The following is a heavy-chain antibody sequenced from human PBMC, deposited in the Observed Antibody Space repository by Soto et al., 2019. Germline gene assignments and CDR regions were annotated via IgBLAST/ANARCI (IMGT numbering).Heavy chain of an antibody. CDR2: IYYSGST. D-gene: IGHD6-6*01. Sequence: KPSETLSLTCTVSGGSISSGDYYWSWIRQPPGKGLEWIGYIYYSGSTYYNPSLKSRVTISVDTSKNQFSLKLSSVTAADTAVYYCARVDNNRIAARHRVTLIHYYYGMDVWGQGTTVTVSS. CDR3: ARVDNNRIAARHRVTLIHYYYGMDV. J-gene: IGHJ6*02. V-gene: IGHV4-30-4*01. CDR1: GGSISSGDYY.